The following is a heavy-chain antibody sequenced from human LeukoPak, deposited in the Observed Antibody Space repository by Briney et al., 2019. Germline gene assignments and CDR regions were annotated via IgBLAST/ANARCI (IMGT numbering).Heavy chain of an antibody. CDR3: ARNYYDSSGYYLHPDY. D-gene: IGHD3-22*01. CDR1: GYTFTSYG. Sequence: ASVKVSCKASGYTFTSYGISWVRQAPGQRLEWMGWINAGNGNTKYSQKFQARVTITRDTSASTAYMELSSLRSEDTAVYYCARNYYDSSGYYLHPDYWGQGTLVTVSS. V-gene: IGHV1-3*01. CDR2: INAGNGNT. J-gene: IGHJ4*02.